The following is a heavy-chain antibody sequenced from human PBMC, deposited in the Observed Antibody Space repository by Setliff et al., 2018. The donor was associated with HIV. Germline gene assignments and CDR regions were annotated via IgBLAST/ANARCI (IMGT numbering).Heavy chain of an antibody. CDR3: ARDNLTATTVTTYHYYYMDI. CDR1: GGSFSSSTYS. J-gene: IGHJ6*03. CDR2: IHSSGTT. D-gene: IGHD4-17*01. V-gene: IGHV4-39*07. Sequence: PSETLSLTCTVSGGSFSSSTYSWGWIRQPPGMGLEWIGSIHSSGTTDYNPSLKSRLTLSVDTSKNQFSLKLNSVTAADTAVYYCARDNLTATTVTTYHYYYMDIWGKGTTVT.